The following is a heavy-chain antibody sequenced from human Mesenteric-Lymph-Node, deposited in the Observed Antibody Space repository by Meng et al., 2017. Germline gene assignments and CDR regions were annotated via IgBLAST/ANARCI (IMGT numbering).Heavy chain of an antibody. CDR1: GFTFSSYE. J-gene: IGHJ4*02. V-gene: IGHV3-48*03. Sequence: GGSLRLSCAASGFTFSSYEMNWVRQAPGKGLEWVSYISSSGSTIYYADSVKGRFTISRDNAKNSLYLQMNSLRAEDTAVYYWARDFRGYSGSYSGGGGDPYWGQGTLVTVSS. D-gene: IGHD1-26*01. CDR2: ISSSGSTI. CDR3: ARDFRGYSGSYSGGGGDPY.